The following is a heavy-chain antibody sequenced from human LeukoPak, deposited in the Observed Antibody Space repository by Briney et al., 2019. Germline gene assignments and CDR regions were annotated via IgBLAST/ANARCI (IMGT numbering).Heavy chain of an antibody. CDR2: IRSKAYGGTT. D-gene: IGHD2-2*01. CDR1: GFSFSSYK. CDR3: TRDCSSTSCSQDYYYYGMDV. J-gene: IGHJ6*02. V-gene: IGHV3-49*04. Sequence: PGGSLRLSCAASGFSFSSYKMSWVRQAPGKGLEWVGFIRSKAYGGTTEYAASVKGRFTISRDDSKSIAYLQMNSLKTEDTAVYYCTRDCSSTSCSQDYYYYGMDVWGQGTTVTVSS.